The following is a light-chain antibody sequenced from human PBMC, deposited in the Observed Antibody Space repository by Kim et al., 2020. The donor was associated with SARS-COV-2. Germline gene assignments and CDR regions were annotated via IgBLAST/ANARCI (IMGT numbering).Light chain of an antibody. CDR3: QAWDTNTGVV. CDR1: TLGTGY. V-gene: IGLV3-1*01. CDR2: QNF. J-gene: IGLJ3*02. Sequence: SYELTQPPSVSVSPGQTASITCYGDTLGTGYASWYQQKTGQSPVLVIYQNFKRPSGIPERFSGSNSGNTATLTIRGTQSVDEADYYCQAWDTNTGVVFGGRTQLTVL.